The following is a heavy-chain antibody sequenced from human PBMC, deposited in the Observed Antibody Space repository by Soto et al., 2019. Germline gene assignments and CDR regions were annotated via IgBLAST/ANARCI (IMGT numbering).Heavy chain of an antibody. J-gene: IGHJ4*02. CDR1: GYTLTTFF. V-gene: IGHV1-46*01. Sequence: ASVKVSCKASGYTLTTFFMHWVRQAPGQGLEWMGVINPGYPAGRSTTYAQKFQGRVTMTTDTSTSTVYMELSSLRSEDTAVYYCASGLEMATTGFDYWGQGTLVTVSS. D-gene: IGHD1-1*01. CDR2: INPGYPAGRST. CDR3: ASGLEMATTGFDY.